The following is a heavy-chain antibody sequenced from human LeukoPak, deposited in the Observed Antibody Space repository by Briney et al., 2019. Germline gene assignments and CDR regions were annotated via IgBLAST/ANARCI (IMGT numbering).Heavy chain of an antibody. CDR1: GDSISSGDYY. D-gene: IGHD4-23*01. CDR3: ARATTVEAFDI. CDR2: IDYSGNT. J-gene: IGHJ3*02. V-gene: IGHV4-30-4*01. Sequence: SETLSLTCTVSGDSISSGDYYWSWIRQPPGKGLEWTGYIDYSGNTYYNPSLRSRLTISTDTSKNQFSLKLTSVTAADTAVYYCARATTVEAFDIWGQGTMVTVSS.